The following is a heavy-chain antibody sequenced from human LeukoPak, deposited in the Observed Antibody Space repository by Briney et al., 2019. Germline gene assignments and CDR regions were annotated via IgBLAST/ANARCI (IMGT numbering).Heavy chain of an antibody. D-gene: IGHD1-26*01. J-gene: IGHJ4*02. CDR2: IIPILGIA. CDR1: GGTLSSYA. CDR3: ARATIVGATTRFDY. V-gene: IGHV1-69*04. Sequence: GASVKVSCKASGGTLSSYAISWVRQASGQGLEWMGRIIPILGIANYAQKFQGRVTITADKSTSTAYMELSSLRSEDTAVYYCARATIVGATTRFDYWGQGTLVTVSS.